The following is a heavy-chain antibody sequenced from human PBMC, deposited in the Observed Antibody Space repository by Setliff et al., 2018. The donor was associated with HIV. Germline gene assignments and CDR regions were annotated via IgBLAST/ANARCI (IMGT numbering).Heavy chain of an antibody. CDR2: ISSSSSTI. Sequence: GGSLRLSCAVSGFTFISYGMYWVRQAPGKGLEWVSYISSSSSTIYYADSVKGRFTISRDNSKNMLYLQMNSLRAEDTAVYYCAKDRTAYGDHVLGPSFDLWGRGTLVTVSS. D-gene: IGHD4-17*01. CDR1: GFTFISYG. J-gene: IGHJ2*01. CDR3: AKDRTAYGDHVLGPSFDL. V-gene: IGHV3-48*01.